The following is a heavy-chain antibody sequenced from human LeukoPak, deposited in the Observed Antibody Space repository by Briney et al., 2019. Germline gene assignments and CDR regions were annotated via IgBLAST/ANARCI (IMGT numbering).Heavy chain of an antibody. J-gene: IGHJ4*02. CDR2: ISSSSTYI. Sequence: GGSLRLSCAASGFTFSSYSINWVRQAPGKGLEWVSSISSSSTYIYYADSVKGRFTISRDNAKNSLYLQMNSLRAEDTAVYYCAKCPIAVAGNHFDYWGQGTLVTVSS. CDR3: AKCPIAVAGNHFDY. D-gene: IGHD6-19*01. V-gene: IGHV3-21*01. CDR1: GFTFSSYS.